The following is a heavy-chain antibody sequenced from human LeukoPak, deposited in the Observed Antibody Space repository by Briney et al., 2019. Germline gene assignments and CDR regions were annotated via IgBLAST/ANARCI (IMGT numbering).Heavy chain of an antibody. CDR2: ISYSGDTI. J-gene: IGHJ4*02. Sequence: GGSLRLSCAASEFTFSDYYMSWIRQAPGKGLEWVSYISYSGDTIYYADSVKGRFTVSRDNAKNSLYLQMNSLRAEDTAVYYCARIPSRSSGWYYFDYWGQGTLVTVSS. V-gene: IGHV3-11*01. CDR3: ARIPSRSSGWYYFDY. D-gene: IGHD6-19*01. CDR1: EFTFSDYY.